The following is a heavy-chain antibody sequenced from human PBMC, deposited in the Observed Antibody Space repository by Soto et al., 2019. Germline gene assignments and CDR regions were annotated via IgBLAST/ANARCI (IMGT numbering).Heavy chain of an antibody. CDR1: GGTFSSYA. J-gene: IGHJ4*02. CDR2: IIPIFGTA. V-gene: IGHV1-69*12. D-gene: IGHD4-17*01. Sequence: QVQLVQSGAEVKKPGSSVKVSCKASGGTFSSYAISWVRQAPGQGLEWMGGIIPIFGTANYTQKVQGRVTITADESTSTAYMELSSLRSEDTAVYYCARDGEHYGDYEWYFDYWGQGTLVTVSS. CDR3: ARDGEHYGDYEWYFDY.